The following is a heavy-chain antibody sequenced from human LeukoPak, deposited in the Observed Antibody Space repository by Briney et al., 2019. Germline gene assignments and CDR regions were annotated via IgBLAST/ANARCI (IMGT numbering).Heavy chain of an antibody. CDR3: ARLAFLDAHDAFDI. V-gene: IGHV3-7*01. J-gene: IGHJ3*02. Sequence: GGSLRLSCEGSGFTFSNYWMTWVRQAPEKGLEWVANIKPSGSEKRYADSVEGRFTISRDNAKNSLYLQMNSLRGEDTAVYYCARLAFLDAHDAFDIWGQGTMVTVSS. D-gene: IGHD2-2*01. CDR1: GFTFSNYW. CDR2: IKPSGSEK.